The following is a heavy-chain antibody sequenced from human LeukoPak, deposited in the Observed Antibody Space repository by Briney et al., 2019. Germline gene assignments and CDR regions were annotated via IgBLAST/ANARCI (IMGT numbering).Heavy chain of an antibody. CDR2: INDSGST. V-gene: IGHV4-34*01. CDR1: GGSFSGYY. CDR3: ARGVNGIAVAGTYYYYYYMDV. D-gene: IGHD6-19*01. Sequence: PSETLSLTCAVYGGSFSGYYWSWIRQPPGKGLEWIGEINDSGSTNYNPSLKSRVTISVDTSKNQFSLKLSSVTAADTAVYYCARGVNGIAVAGTYYYYYYMDVWGKGTTVTVSS. J-gene: IGHJ6*03.